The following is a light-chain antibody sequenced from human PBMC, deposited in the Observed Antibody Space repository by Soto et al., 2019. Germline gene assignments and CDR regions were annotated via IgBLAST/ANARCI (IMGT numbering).Light chain of an antibody. V-gene: IGKV4-1*01. Sequence: DMVITQSPDSLAVSLGERATINCKSSQSVLSSSNNKNYLVWYQQKAGQPPKLLISWASTRESGVPDRFTGRCSGKDFTLTISSLQADDAAVYYCQQHYNSWTFGQGTKVEIK. CDR1: QSVLSSSNNKNY. CDR3: QQHYNSWT. CDR2: WAS. J-gene: IGKJ1*01.